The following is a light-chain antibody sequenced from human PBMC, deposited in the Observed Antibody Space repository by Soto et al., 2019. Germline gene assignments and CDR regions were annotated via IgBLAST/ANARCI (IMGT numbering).Light chain of an antibody. CDR2: AAS. CDR1: QDISSY. Sequence: DIQLTQSPSFLSVSVGDRVTITCRASQDISSYLAWYQQKPGKAPKLLIYAASTLQSGVPSRFSGSGSGTEFTLTISSLQPEDFATYYCQQLYSSPLTFGGGTKVELK. V-gene: IGKV1-9*01. J-gene: IGKJ4*01. CDR3: QQLYSSPLT.